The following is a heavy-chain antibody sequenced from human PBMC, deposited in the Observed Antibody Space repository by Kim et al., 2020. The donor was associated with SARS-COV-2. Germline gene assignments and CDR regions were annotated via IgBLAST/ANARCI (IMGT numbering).Heavy chain of an antibody. Sequence: SETLSLNCAVYGGSLTGYFWTWIRQPPGKGLEWIGEINHNRGINYNPSLKSRGTISADTSKNQLSLKLNSVSAADTAVYYCSRGWAGVVPSPLLGLGPHYDYYVMDVWGQGTTVTVSS. CDR3: SRGWAGVVPSPLLGLGPHYDYYVMDV. V-gene: IGHV4-34*01. CDR2: INHNRGI. J-gene: IGHJ6*02. CDR1: GGSLTGYF. D-gene: IGHD3-16*01.